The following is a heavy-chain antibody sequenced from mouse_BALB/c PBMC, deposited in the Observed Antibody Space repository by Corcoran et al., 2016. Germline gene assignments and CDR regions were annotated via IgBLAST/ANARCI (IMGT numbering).Heavy chain of an antibody. Sequence: DVQLQESGPGLVKPSQSLSLTCSVTGYSITSGHYWNWIRQFPGNKLEWMGYISYDGSNNYNPSLKNRISITRDTSKNQFFLKLNSVTTEDTATYYCATGRFAYWGQGTLVTVSA. CDR3: ATGRFAY. D-gene: IGHD4-1*01. J-gene: IGHJ3*01. V-gene: IGHV3-6*02. CDR2: ISYDGSN. CDR1: GYSITSGHY.